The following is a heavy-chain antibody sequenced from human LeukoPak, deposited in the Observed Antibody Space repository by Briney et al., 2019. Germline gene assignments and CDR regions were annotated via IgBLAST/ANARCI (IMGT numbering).Heavy chain of an antibody. D-gene: IGHD2-2*01. CDR1: GGTFSSYA. CDR3: ARVRFGCSRTSCYGDFDY. CDR2: IILIFVTA. J-gene: IGHJ4*02. Sequence: SVKVSCKASGGTFSSYAISWVRQAPGQGLEWMGGIILIFVTANYAQKFQGRVTITADESTSTAYMELSSLRSEDTAVYYCARVRFGCSRTSCYGDFDYWGQGTLVTVSS. V-gene: IGHV1-69*01.